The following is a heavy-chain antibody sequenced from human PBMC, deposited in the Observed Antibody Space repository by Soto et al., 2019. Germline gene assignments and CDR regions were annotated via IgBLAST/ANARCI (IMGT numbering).Heavy chain of an antibody. V-gene: IGHV4-30-4*08. Sequence: QVQLQQSGPGLVKPSQTLSLTCTVSGDSISSDYYPWTWIRQSPGKGLEWMGYIHHSGSILYNPSLKSRVTISVDTSKNQFSLPLTSVTAADTAVYFCAREDDGGDSLDVWGQGTTVTVSS. J-gene: IGHJ6*02. CDR2: IHHSGSI. D-gene: IGHD2-21*02. CDR1: GDSISSDYYP. CDR3: AREDDGGDSLDV.